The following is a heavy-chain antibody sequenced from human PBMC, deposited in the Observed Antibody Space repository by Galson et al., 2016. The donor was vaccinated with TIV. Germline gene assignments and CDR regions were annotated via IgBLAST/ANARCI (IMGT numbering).Heavy chain of an antibody. CDR3: ARWCSLLGFTGFDL. J-gene: IGHJ4*02. V-gene: IGHV1-69*13. D-gene: IGHD2-8*02. CDR2: IIPLFGTA. CDR1: GDTFTSYP. Sequence: SVKVSCKASGDTFTSYPFNWVRQAPGQGLEWMGGIIPLFGTANYAQKFQGRVTVTADESTSTVYLDLSSLRSEDTAVYYCARWCSLLGFTGFDLWGQGTLVTVSS.